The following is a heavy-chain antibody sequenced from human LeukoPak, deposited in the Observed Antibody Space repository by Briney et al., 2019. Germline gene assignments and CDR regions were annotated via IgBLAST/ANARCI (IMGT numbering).Heavy chain of an antibody. D-gene: IGHD6-19*01. Sequence: GGSLRVSCAASGFTFSSYGMHWVRQAPGKGLEFVSAITSNGGSTYYADSVEGRFTISRDNSKNTLYLQMGSLRAEDMAVYYCAKSYSSAYGLPDYWGQGTLVTVSS. V-gene: IGHV3-64*02. J-gene: IGHJ4*02. CDR2: ITSNGGST. CDR3: AKSYSSAYGLPDY. CDR1: GFTFSSYG.